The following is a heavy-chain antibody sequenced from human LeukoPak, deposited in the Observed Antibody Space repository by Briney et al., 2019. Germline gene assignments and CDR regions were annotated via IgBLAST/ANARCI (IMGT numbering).Heavy chain of an antibody. CDR3: ARADSSSLFIGFDY. CDR2: IYSGSST. CDR1: GFTVSSNY. V-gene: IGHV3-53*01. D-gene: IGHD6-13*01. Sequence: PGGSLRLSCAASGFTVSSNYMSWVRQAPGKGLEWVSVIYSGSSTYYADSVKGRFTISRDNSKNTLYLQMNSLRAEDTAVYYCARADSSSLFIGFDYWGQGTLVTVSS. J-gene: IGHJ4*02.